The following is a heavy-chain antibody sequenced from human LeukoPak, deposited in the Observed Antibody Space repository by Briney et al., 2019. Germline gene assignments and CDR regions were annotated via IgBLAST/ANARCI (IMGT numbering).Heavy chain of an antibody. D-gene: IGHD2-2*01. V-gene: IGHV4-30-4*08. CDR3: ARDYCSSTSCYHYFDY. CDR2: FYNSGTT. Sequence: SETLSLTCTVTGGSISSGNYNWNWIRQPPGKGLEWIGYFYNSGTTYYNPSLKSRVTISADTSKNQFSLKLSSVTAADTAIYYCARDYCSSTSCYHYFDYWGQGTLVTVSS. J-gene: IGHJ4*02. CDR1: GGSISSGNYN.